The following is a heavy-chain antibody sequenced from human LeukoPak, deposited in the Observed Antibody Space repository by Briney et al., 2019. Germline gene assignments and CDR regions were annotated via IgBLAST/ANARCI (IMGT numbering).Heavy chain of an antibody. CDR1: GYTFTSYG. V-gene: IGHV1-18*01. CDR3: ATVSPLRALFLEWLSLGKGFDP. D-gene: IGHD3-3*01. J-gene: IGHJ5*02. CDR2: ISAYNGNT. Sequence: ASVKVSCKASGYTFTSYGISWVRQAPGQGLEWMGWISAYNGNTNYAQKLQGRVTMTTDTSTSTAYMELRSLRSEDTAVYYCATVSPLRALFLEWLSLGKGFDPWGQGTLVTVSS.